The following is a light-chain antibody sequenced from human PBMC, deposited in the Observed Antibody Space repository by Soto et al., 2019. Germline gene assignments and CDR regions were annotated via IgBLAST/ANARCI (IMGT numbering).Light chain of an antibody. CDR3: SSYTSSNTLV. CDR2: DVS. CDR1: SSDIGGYNA. V-gene: IGLV2-14*01. J-gene: IGLJ3*02. Sequence: QSALTQPASVSGSPGQSITISCTGTSSDIGGYNAVSWYQQHPGKAPKLMIYDVSNRPSGVSTRFSGSKSGNTASLTISGLLAEDVADYYCSSYTSSNTLVFGGGTKVTVL.